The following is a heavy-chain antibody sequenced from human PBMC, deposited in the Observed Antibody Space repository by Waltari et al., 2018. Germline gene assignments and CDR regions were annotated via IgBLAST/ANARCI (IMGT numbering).Heavy chain of an antibody. J-gene: IGHJ6*02. CDR2: SNPNSGGT. CDR3: ARSNEEPYYYGYSSNMDV. Sequence: QAQLVQSGAEVKKPGASVKVSCKASGYTFTGYYMHWVRQAPGQGLEWMGWSNPNSGGTNYAQKFQGRVTMTRDTSISTAYMELSRLRSDDTAVYYCARSNEEPYYYGYSSNMDVWGQGTTVTVSS. V-gene: IGHV1-2*02. CDR1: GYTFTGYY. D-gene: IGHD3-10*01.